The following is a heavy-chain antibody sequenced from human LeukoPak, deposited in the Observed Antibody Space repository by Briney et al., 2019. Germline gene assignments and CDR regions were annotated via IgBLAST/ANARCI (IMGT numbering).Heavy chain of an antibody. Sequence: GGSLRLSCAASGFTFSSYAMSWIRQAPGKGLEWVSVISGSGGNTYYADSVKGRFTISRDNSKNTLYLQMNSLRAEDTAVYYCAKAEPDSSAPPLDYWGQGTLVTVSS. D-gene: IGHD1-14*01. V-gene: IGHV3-23*01. J-gene: IGHJ4*02. CDR1: GFTFSSYA. CDR3: AKAEPDSSAPPLDY. CDR2: ISGSGGNT.